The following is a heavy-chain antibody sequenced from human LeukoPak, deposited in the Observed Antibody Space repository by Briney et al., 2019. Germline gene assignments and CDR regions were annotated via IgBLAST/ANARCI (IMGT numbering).Heavy chain of an antibody. V-gene: IGHV4-38-2*01. Sequence: SETLSLTCAVSGYSISSGHYWGWIRQPPGKGLELIGSIYHSGSAYYTPSLKSRVTISVDTSKNQFSLKLSSVTAADTAVYYCASRPFVVVVAATYDYWGQGTLVTVSS. D-gene: IGHD2-15*01. CDR2: IYHSGSA. J-gene: IGHJ4*02. CDR1: GYSISSGHY. CDR3: ASRPFVVVVAATYDY.